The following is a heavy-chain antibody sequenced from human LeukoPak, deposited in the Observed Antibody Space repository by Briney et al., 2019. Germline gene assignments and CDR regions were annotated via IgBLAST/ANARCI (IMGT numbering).Heavy chain of an antibody. CDR2: IYYSGST. V-gene: IGHV4-39*01. D-gene: IGHD3-22*01. J-gene: IGHJ5*02. CDR3: ARHGIRYDSSGYST. Sequence: SETLSLTCTVSGGSISSSSYYWGWIRQPPGKGLEWIGSIYYSGSTYYNPSLKSRVTISVDTSKNQFSLKLSSVTAADTAVHYCARHGIRYDSSGYSTWGQGTLVTVSS. CDR1: GGSISSSSYY.